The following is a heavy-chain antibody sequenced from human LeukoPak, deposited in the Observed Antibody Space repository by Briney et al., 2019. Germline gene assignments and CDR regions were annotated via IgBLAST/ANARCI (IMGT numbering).Heavy chain of an antibody. Sequence: PSETLSLTCTVSGVSISSSHYYWRWIRQPPGKVRVINGSIYYKRSTYYNSSLKSLVTISVDTSKNPVSLKLSSVAAADTAVYYCARITGYCSSTSCYVFYYYYYMDVWGKGTTVTVSS. CDR3: ARITGYCSSTSCYVFYYYYYMDV. V-gene: IGHV4-39*07. J-gene: IGHJ6*03. CDR1: GVSISSSHYY. CDR2: IYYKRST. D-gene: IGHD2-2*01.